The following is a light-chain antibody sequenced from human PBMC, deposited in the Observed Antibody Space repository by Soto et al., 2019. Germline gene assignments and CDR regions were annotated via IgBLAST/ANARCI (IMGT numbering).Light chain of an antibody. CDR2: AAS. CDR3: QQADTFPLT. V-gene: IGKV1-12*01. Sequence: DIPMSQSPSSVSASVGGSVTITCRAIQGISSWLAWYQQKPGKAPNLLIYAASSLQSGVPSRFSGSGSGTDFTLTISSLQPEDFATYYCQQADTFPLTFGGGTKVEIK. CDR1: QGISSW. J-gene: IGKJ4*01.